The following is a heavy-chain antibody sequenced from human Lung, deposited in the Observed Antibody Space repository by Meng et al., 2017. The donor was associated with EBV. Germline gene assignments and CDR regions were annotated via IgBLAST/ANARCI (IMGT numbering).Heavy chain of an antibody. CDR1: GFTFSSYA. CDR3: AKGESFDY. J-gene: IGHJ4*02. CDR2: IYSGGST. Sequence: VQRLGSGGGLVQPGSSLRLSCAASGFTFSSYAMSWVRQAPGKGLEWVSLIYSGGSTYYADSVKGRLTISRDNSKNTLYLQMNSLRAEDTAVYYCAKGESFDYWGQGTLVTVSS. V-gene: IGHV3-23*03. D-gene: IGHD1-26*01.